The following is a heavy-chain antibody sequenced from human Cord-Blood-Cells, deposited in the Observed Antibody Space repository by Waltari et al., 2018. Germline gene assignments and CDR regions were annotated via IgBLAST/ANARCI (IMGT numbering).Heavy chain of an antibody. CDR2: IYPGDSDT. CDR3: ARRFRGSGSYWYFDL. CDR1: GYSFTSYW. V-gene: IGHV5-51*01. D-gene: IGHD3-10*01. J-gene: IGHJ2*01. Sequence: EVQLVQSGAEVKKPGESLKISCKGSGYSFTSYWIDWVRQMPGKGLEWMGIIYPGDSDTRYSPSFQGQVTISADKSISTAYLQWSSLKASDTAMYYCARRFRGSGSYWYFDLWGRGTLVTVSS.